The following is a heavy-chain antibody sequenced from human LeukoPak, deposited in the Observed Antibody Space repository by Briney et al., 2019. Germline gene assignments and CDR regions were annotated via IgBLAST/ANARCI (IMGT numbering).Heavy chain of an antibody. CDR3: ARDPYSGTYGDTYYYYMDV. Sequence: GGSLRLSCAASGFTFSSYEMNWVRQAPGKGLEWVSYISSSGSTIYYADSVKGRFTISRDNAKNSLYLQMNSLRAEDTAVYYCARDPYSGTYGDTYYYYMDVWGEGTTVTTSS. D-gene: IGHD1-26*01. CDR2: ISSSGSTI. CDR1: GFTFSSYE. J-gene: IGHJ6*03. V-gene: IGHV3-48*03.